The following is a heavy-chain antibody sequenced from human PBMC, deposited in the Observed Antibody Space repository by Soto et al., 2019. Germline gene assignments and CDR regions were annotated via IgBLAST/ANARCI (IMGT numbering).Heavy chain of an antibody. Sequence: QVQLVESGGGVVQPGRSLRLSCAASGFTFSSYGMHWVRQAPGKGLEWVAVISYDGSNKYYADSVKGRFTISRDNSKNTLYLQMNSLRAEDTAVYYCAKDGRYCSSTSCYWGAYYFDYWGKGTLVTVSS. CDR2: ISYDGSNK. CDR1: GFTFSSYG. CDR3: AKDGRYCSSTSCYWGAYYFDY. D-gene: IGHD2-2*01. J-gene: IGHJ4*02. V-gene: IGHV3-30*18.